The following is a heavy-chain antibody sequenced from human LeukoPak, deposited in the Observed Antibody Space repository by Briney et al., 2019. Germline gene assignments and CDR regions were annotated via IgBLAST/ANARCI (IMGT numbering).Heavy chain of an antibody. V-gene: IGHV3-48*03. CDR2: ISTSGNTI. J-gene: IGHJ5*02. D-gene: IGHD6-19*01. CDR1: GFTFSSYD. Sequence: GGSLRLSCAASGFTFSSYDMNWLRQAPGKGLEWVSYISTSGNTIYYADSVKGRFTISRDNAKNSLYLQMNSLRAEDTAMYYCASSGWYSTPNWFDPWGQGTLVIVSS. CDR3: ASSGWYSTPNWFDP.